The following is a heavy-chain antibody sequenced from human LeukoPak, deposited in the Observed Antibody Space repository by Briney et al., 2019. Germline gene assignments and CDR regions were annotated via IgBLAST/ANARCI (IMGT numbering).Heavy chain of an antibody. CDR3: ARDDSSGPDAFDI. J-gene: IGHJ3*02. D-gene: IGHD3-22*01. Sequence: PSETLSLTCTVSGGSISSYYWGWIRQPPGKGLEWIGYIYYSGSTNYNPSLKSRVTISVDTSKNQFSLKLSSVTAADTAVYYCARDDSSGPDAFDIWGQGTMVTVSS. V-gene: IGHV4-59*01. CDR2: IYYSGST. CDR1: GGSISSYY.